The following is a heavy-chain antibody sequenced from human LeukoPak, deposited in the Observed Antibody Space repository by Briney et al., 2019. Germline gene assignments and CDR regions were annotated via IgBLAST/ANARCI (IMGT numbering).Heavy chain of an antibody. D-gene: IGHD3-22*01. CDR2: IYTSGST. J-gene: IGHJ3*02. CDR3: ARDIMGSGFNEAFDI. CDR1: GGSISSGSYY. Sequence: SETLSLTCTVSGGSISSGSYYWSWIRQPAGKGLEWIGRIYTSGSTNYNPSLKSRVTISVDTSKNQFSLKLSSVTAADTAVYYCARDIMGSGFNEAFDIWGQETMVTVSS. V-gene: IGHV4-61*02.